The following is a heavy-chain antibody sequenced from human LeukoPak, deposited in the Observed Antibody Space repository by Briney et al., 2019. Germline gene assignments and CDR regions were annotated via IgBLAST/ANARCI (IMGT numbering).Heavy chain of an antibody. V-gene: IGHV1-8*01. J-gene: IGHJ6*02. CDR3: ARDPYRIYYYYYGMDV. CDR1: GYTFTSYD. D-gene: IGHD2-15*01. Sequence: VALVKVSCKASGYTFTSYDINWVRQATGQGLEWMGWMNPNSGNTGYAQKFQGRVTMTRNTSISTVYMELSSLRSEDTAVYYCARDPYRIYYYYYGMDVWGQGTTVTVSS. CDR2: MNPNSGNT.